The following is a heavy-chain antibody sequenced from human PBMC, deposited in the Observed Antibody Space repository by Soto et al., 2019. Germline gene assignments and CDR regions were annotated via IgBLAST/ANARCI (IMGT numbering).Heavy chain of an antibody. CDR3: AKGSVDWNYFDSYYYGMDV. CDR2: ISGSGGST. J-gene: IGHJ6*02. V-gene: IGHV3-23*01. D-gene: IGHD1-7*01. CDR1: GFTFSSYA. Sequence: EVQLLESGGGLVQPGGSLRLSCAASGFTFSSYAMSWVRQAPGKGLEWVSAISGSGGSTYYADSVKGRFTISRDNSKNTLYMRTNSLRAEDTAVYYCAKGSVDWNYFDSYYYGMDVWGQGTTVTVSS.